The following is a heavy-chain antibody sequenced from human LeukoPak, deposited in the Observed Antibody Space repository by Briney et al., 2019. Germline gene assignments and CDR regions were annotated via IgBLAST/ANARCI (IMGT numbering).Heavy chain of an antibody. CDR3: AKPGRAHGDYWYFDL. J-gene: IGHJ2*01. CDR2: ISGSGDDA. CDR1: GFTFSTFG. V-gene: IGHV3-23*01. Sequence: GGSLRLSCAASGFTFSTFGLSWVRQAPGRGLEWVSAISGSGDDANYADSVKGRLTISRDNSKGTLSLQMSGLRAEDTAVYYCAKPGRAHGDYWYFDLWGRGTLVTVSS. D-gene: IGHD4-17*01.